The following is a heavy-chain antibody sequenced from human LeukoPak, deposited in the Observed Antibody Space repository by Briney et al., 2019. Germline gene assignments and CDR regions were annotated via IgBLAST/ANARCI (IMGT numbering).Heavy chain of an antibody. CDR1: LVSLSVDY. V-gene: IGHV4-34*01. CDR2: ISHSART. D-gene: IGHD3-3*01. CDR3: ARETIFGVVHGNNWFDP. Sequence: KPLESLSLTPAVYLVSLSVDYFSSVPQPPRNGGGWRGEISHSARTNYNPSLKSRVTISVDTSKNQFSLKVSSVTAAGTAVYYCARETIFGVVHGNNWFDPWGQGTLVTVSS. J-gene: IGHJ5*02.